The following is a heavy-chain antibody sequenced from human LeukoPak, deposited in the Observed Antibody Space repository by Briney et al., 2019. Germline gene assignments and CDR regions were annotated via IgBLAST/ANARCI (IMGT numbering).Heavy chain of an antibody. J-gene: IGHJ4*02. CDR3: ARVVVYPTWSGPHWSDY. D-gene: IGHD3-3*01. CDR2: ISYDGSNK. V-gene: IGHV3-30*04. CDR1: GFTFSSYA. Sequence: PGRSLRLSCAASGFTFSSYAMHWVRQAPGKGLEWVAVISYDGSNKYYADSVKGRFTISRDNSKNTLYLQMNSLRAEDTAVYYCARVVVYPTWSGPHWSDYWGQGTLVTVSS.